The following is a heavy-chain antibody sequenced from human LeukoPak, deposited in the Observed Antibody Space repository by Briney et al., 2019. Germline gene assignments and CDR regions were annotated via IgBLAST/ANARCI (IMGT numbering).Heavy chain of an antibody. CDR1: GFTFSSYA. Sequence: PGGSLRLSCAASGFTFSSYAMSWVRQAPGKGLEWVSAISGSGGSTYYADSVKGRFTISRDNSKNTLYLQMNSLRAEDAAVYYCAKGIAAADFNWFDPWGQGTPVTVSS. CDR3: AKGIAAADFNWFDP. CDR2: ISGSGGST. D-gene: IGHD6-13*01. J-gene: IGHJ5*02. V-gene: IGHV3-23*01.